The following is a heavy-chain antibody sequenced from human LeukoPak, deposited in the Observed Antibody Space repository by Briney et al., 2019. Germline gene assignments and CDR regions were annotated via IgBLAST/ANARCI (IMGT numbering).Heavy chain of an antibody. D-gene: IGHD2/OR15-2a*01. J-gene: IGHJ3*02. CDR1: AFTFRSDW. V-gene: IGHV3-7*01. Sequence: PGGSLRLSCATSAFTFRSDWMTWVRQAPGKGLEWVANINHDGSKTHYVDSVKGRFTISRDNTENSLFLQLNSLRAEDTAMYYCARDTSPSSRGIYFDAFDMWGQGTMVTVSS. CDR3: ARDTSPSSRGIYFDAFDM. CDR2: INHDGSKT.